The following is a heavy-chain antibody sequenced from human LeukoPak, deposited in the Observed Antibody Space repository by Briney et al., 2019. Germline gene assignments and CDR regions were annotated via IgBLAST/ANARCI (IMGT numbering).Heavy chain of an antibody. CDR2: IYYSGST. J-gene: IGHJ4*02. D-gene: IGHD3-10*01. CDR3: ARHLYGEAVDY. V-gene: IGHV4-39*01. CDR1: GGSIDSYY. Sequence: SETLSLTCTVSGGSIDSYYWGWIRQPPGKGLEWIGSIYYSGSTYYNPSLKSRVTISVDTSKNQFSLKLSSVTAADTAVYYCARHLYGEAVDYWGQGTLVTVSS.